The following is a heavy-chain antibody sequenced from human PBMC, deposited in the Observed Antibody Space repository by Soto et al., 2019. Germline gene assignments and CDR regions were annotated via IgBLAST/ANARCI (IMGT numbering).Heavy chain of an antibody. CDR2: INAGNGNT. Sequence: ASGKVACKGSGYTFTSYAVHWVRQAPGQRLEWMGWINAGNGNTKYSQKFQGRVTITADESTSTAYMELSSLRSEDTAVYYCARGYGDYEGGDYWGQGTLVTVSS. CDR3: ARGYGDYEGGDY. V-gene: IGHV1-3*01. CDR1: GYTFTSYA. J-gene: IGHJ4*02. D-gene: IGHD4-17*01.